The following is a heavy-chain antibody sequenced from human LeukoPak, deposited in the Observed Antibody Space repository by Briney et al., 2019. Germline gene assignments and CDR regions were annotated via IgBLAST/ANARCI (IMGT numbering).Heavy chain of an antibody. CDR3: AREIKQWLVYYFDY. CDR1: GGSISSGSYY. V-gene: IGHV4-61*02. Sequence: PSQTLSLTCTVSGGSISSGSYYWSWIRQPAGKGLEWIGRIYTSGSTNYNPSLKSRVTMSVDTSKNQFSLKLSSVTAADTAVYYCAREIKQWLVYYFDYWGQGTLVTVSS. J-gene: IGHJ4*02. CDR2: IYTSGST. D-gene: IGHD6-19*01.